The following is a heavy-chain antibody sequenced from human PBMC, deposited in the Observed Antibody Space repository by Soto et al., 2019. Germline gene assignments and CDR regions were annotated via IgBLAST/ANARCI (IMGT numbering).Heavy chain of an antibody. D-gene: IGHD3-10*01. J-gene: IGHJ4*02. CDR3: ANGRATYGLLTHDY. CDR2: LTGSSSNI. V-gene: IGHV3-23*01. CDR1: GFSFRNYA. Sequence: EVQLLESGGGLVQPGGSLRLSCAASGFSFRNYAMSWVRQAPGKGLEWISTLTGSSSNIYYADSVKGRCAISRDNSRNTLYLQMNSLTAEDTAVYYCANGRATYGLLTHDYWGQGTLVTVSS.